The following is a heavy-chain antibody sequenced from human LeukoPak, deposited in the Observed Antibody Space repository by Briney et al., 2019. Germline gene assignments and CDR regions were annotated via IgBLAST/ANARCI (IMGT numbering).Heavy chain of an antibody. J-gene: IGHJ4*02. CDR1: GGSISSSSYY. V-gene: IGHV4-39*01. D-gene: IGHD3-9*01. CDR3: ARHPVLRYFDWLPYFDY. CDR2: VYYSGST. Sequence: SETLSLTCTVPGGSISSSSYYWGWIRQPPGKGLEWIGRVYYSGSTYYNPSLKSRVTISVDTSKNQFSLKLSSVTAADTAVYYCARHPVLRYFDWLPYFDYWGQGTLVTVSS.